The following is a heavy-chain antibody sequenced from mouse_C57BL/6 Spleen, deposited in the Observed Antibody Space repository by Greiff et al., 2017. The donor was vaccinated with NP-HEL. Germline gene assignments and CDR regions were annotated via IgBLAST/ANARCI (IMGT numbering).Heavy chain of an antibody. J-gene: IGHJ2*01. V-gene: IGHV1-82*01. CDR1: SYAFSSSW. Sequence: QVQLQQSGPELVKPGASVKISCKASSYAFSSSWMNWVKQRPGKGLEWIGRIYPGDGDTNYNGKFKGKATLTADKSSSTAYMQLSSLTSEDSAVYFCARGMWLAYYFDYWGQGTTLTVSS. CDR2: IYPGDGDT. D-gene: IGHD2-2*01. CDR3: ARGMWLAYYFDY.